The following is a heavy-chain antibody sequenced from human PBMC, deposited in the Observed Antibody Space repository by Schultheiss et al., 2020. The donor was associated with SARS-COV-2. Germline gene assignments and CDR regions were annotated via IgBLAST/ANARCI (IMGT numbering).Heavy chain of an antibody. CDR1: GGSISSYY. Sequence: SETLSLTCTVSGGSISSYYWSWIRQPPGKGLEWIGSIYYSGNTDYNPSLKSRVTISVDTSKNQFSLKLSSVTAADTAVYYCARNDRYVPFDPWGQGTLVTVSS. V-gene: IGHV4-59*01. D-gene: IGHD2-21*01. CDR3: ARNDRYVPFDP. J-gene: IGHJ5*02. CDR2: IYYSGNT.